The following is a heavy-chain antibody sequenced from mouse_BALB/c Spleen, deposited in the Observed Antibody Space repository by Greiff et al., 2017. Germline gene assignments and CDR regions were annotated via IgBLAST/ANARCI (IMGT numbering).Heavy chain of an antibody. CDR1: GFTFSSYG. Sequence: DVKLVESGGDLVKPGGSLKLSCAASGFTFSSYGMSWVRQTPDKRLEWVATISSGGSYTYYPDSVKGRFTISRDNAKNTLYLQMSSLKSEDTAMYYCARPPYDYDGAWFAYWGQGTLVTVSA. CDR3: ARPPYDYDGAWFAY. V-gene: IGHV5-6*02. J-gene: IGHJ3*01. CDR2: ISSGGSYT. D-gene: IGHD2-4*01.